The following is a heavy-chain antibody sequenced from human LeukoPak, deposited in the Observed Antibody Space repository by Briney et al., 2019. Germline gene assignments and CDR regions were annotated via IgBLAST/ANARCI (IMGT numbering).Heavy chain of an antibody. CDR3: AKYQTGTWTSYDSSDI. J-gene: IGHJ3*02. CDR1: GFSFSSPG. CDR2: INGESTFK. Sequence: PGGSLRLSCTASGFSFSSPGVNWVRQAPGKGLEWVSSINGESTFKVYADSVKGRFTISRDNAKNSLYLQMDSLRAEDTAVYYCAKYQTGTWTSYDSSDIWGRGTLVTVSS. D-gene: IGHD1-7*01. V-gene: IGHV3-21*01.